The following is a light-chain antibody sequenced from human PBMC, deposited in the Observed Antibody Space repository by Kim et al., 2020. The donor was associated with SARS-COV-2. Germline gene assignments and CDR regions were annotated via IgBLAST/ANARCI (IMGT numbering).Light chain of an antibody. J-gene: IGLJ2*01. CDR1: SLRSYY. V-gene: IGLV3-19*01. CDR2: GKN. CDR3: NSRDSSGNLLV. Sequence: SSELTQDPAVSVALGQTVRITCQGDSLRSYYASWYQQKPGQAPVLVIYGKNNRPSGIPDRFSGSSSGNTASVTITGAQAEDEADYYCNSRDSSGNLLVFGGGTQLTVL.